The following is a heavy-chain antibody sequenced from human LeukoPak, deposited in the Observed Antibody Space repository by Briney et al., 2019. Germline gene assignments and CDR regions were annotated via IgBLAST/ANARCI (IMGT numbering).Heavy chain of an antibody. J-gene: IGHJ5*02. CDR2: ISYDGSNK. CDR3: ARERGQAAENWFDP. V-gene: IGHV3-30-3*01. Sequence: GGSLRLSCAASGFTFSSYAMHWVRQAPGKGLEWVAVISYDGSNKYYADSVKGRFTISRDNSKNTLYLRMNSLRAEDTAVYYCARERGQAAENWFDPWGQGTLVTVSS. CDR1: GFTFSSYA. D-gene: IGHD6-25*01.